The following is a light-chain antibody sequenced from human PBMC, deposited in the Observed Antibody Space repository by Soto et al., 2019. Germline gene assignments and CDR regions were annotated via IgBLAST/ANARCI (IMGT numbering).Light chain of an antibody. CDR3: QQYDT. Sequence: IVLTQSPGTLSLSPGERATLSCRASQSVSSSDLAWYQQKPGQAPRLLIYSASSRATGIPDRFSGSGSGTDCTLTISRLEPEDFAVYYCQQYDTFGQGTKLEIK. CDR1: QSVSSSD. CDR2: SAS. J-gene: IGKJ2*01. V-gene: IGKV3-20*01.